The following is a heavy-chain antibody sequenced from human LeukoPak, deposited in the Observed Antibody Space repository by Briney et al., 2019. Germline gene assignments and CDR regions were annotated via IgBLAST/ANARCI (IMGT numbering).Heavy chain of an antibody. CDR1: GYTLTELS. D-gene: IGHD1-7*01. Sequence: ASVKVSCKVSGYTLTELSMHWVRQAPGKGLEWMGGFDPEDGETIYAQKFQGRVTMTTDISTSTAYMELRSLRSDDTAVYYCARDVHWNYKGWFDPWGQGTLVTVSS. CDR3: ARDVHWNYKGWFDP. CDR2: FDPEDGET. V-gene: IGHV1-24*01. J-gene: IGHJ5*02.